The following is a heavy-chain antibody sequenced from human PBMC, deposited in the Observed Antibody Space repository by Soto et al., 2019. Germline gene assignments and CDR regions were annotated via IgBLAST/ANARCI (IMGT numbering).Heavy chain of an antibody. Sequence: QVQLVQSGAEVKKPGSSVKVSCKASGGTFSSYTISWVRQAPGQGLKWMGRIIPILGIANYAQKFQGRVTITADNSTSTAYLELSSLRSEDAAVYYCAMEYCSSTSCYRDYWGQGTLVTVSS. CDR3: AMEYCSSTSCYRDY. D-gene: IGHD2-2*02. V-gene: IGHV1-69*02. J-gene: IGHJ4*02. CDR2: IIPILGIA. CDR1: GGTFSSYT.